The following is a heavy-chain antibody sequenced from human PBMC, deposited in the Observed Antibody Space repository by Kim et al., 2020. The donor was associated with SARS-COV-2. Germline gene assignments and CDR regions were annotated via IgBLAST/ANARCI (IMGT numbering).Heavy chain of an antibody. CDR1: GYTFTGYY. CDR3: ARDSSSWYGGPGELDV. D-gene: IGHD6-13*01. J-gene: IGHJ6*02. CDR2: INPNSGGT. Sequence: ASVKVSCKASGYTFTGYYMHWVRQAPGQGLEWMGWINPNSGGTNYAQKFQGRVTMTRDTSISTAYMELSRLRSDDTAVYYCARDSSSWYGGPGELDVWGQGTTVTVSS. V-gene: IGHV1-2*02.